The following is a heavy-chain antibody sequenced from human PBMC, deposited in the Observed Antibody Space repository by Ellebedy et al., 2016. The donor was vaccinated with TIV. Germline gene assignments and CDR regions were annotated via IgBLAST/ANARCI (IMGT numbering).Heavy chain of an antibody. CDR1: GFTFSSYS. Sequence: GESLKISCAASGFTFSSYSMNWVRQAPGKGLEWVSAISSGNNYIYYADSVKGRFTISRDDANNSLYLPMNSLRAEDTAIYYCARGSYWGGSGTEDHWGQGTLVTVSS. V-gene: IGHV3-21*06. CDR3: ARGSYWGGSGTEDH. D-gene: IGHD3-10*01. CDR2: ISSGNNYI. J-gene: IGHJ4*02.